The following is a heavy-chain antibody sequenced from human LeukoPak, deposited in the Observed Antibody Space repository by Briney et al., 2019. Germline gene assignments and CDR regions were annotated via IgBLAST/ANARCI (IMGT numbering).Heavy chain of an antibody. J-gene: IGHJ4*02. CDR1: GFTFSSYH. D-gene: IGHD4-17*01. Sequence: PGGSLRLSCAASGFTFSSYHMNWVRQAPGKGLEWVSYISGSGDIIYYADSLKGRFTISRDNTENSLYLQMNSPRAEDTAVYYCARCYGDCVFEYWGQGTLVTVSS. CDR2: ISGSGDII. CDR3: ARCYGDCVFEY. V-gene: IGHV3-48*03.